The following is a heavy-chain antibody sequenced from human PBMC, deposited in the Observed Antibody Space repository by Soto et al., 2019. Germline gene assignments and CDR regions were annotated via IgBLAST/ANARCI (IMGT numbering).Heavy chain of an antibody. CDR3: AKAAFDFWTTAERLGVHFDY. CDR2: IAHDGNNK. J-gene: IGHJ4*02. Sequence: GGSLRLSCAAPGLTSRTFHMYDIHWARRAPGKGVECVSVIAHDGNNKYSSESLKGRLTISRDNSKKTLYLEMSSLRVEDTAVYFCAKAAFDFWTTAERLGVHFDYWGQGTLVTVSS. V-gene: IGHV3-30*18. CDR1: GLTSRTFHMYD. D-gene: IGHD3-3*01.